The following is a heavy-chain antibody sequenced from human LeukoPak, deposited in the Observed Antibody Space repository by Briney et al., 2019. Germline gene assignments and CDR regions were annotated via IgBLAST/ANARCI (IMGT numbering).Heavy chain of an antibody. CDR3: ARHEIVGAPWTWFDP. Sequence: PSQTLSLTCTVSGGSISSGDYYWSWIRQPPGKGLEWIGYIYYSGSTYYNPSLKSRVTISVDTSKNQFSLKLSSVTAADTAVYYCARHEIVGAPWTWFDPWGQGTLVTVSS. J-gene: IGHJ5*02. V-gene: IGHV4-30-4*08. CDR2: IYYSGST. D-gene: IGHD1-26*01. CDR1: GGSISSGDYY.